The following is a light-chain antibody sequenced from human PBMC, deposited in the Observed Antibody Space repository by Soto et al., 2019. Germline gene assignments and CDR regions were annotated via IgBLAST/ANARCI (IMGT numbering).Light chain of an antibody. CDR2: EGS. J-gene: IGLJ1*01. V-gene: IGLV2-23*01. CDR3: CSYAGSSTYV. Sequence: QTVLIQPASVSGCPGQSITISCTGTSSDVGSYNLVSWYQQHPGKAPKLMIYEGSKWPSGVSNRFSGSKSGNTASLTISGLQAEGEADYYCCSYAGSSTYVFGTGTKLTVL. CDR1: SSDVGSYNL.